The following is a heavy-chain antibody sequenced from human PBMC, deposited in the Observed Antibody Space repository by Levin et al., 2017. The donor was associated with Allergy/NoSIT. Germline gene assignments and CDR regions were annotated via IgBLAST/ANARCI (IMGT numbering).Heavy chain of an antibody. CDR3: ARTVGSGECSGGSCSNWFDP. Sequence: GGSLRLSCAVSGFRVSDHYMSWIRQAPGRGLEWVTYISRSGYTNYADSVKGRFTISRDNADNSMSLQMNSLTHEDTAIYYCARTVGSGECSGGSCSNWFDPWGQGTLVTVSS. CDR1: GFRVSDHY. J-gene: IGHJ5*02. V-gene: IGHV3-11*03. D-gene: IGHD2-15*01. CDR2: ISRSGYT.